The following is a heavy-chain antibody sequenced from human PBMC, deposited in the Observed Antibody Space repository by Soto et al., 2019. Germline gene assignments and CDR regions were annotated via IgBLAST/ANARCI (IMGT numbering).Heavy chain of an antibody. Sequence: QITLKESGPTLVKPTQTLTLTCTFSGLSLSTTGVGVGWIRQPPGKALEWLALIYWDDDKRYSPSLKSRLTTTKDTSNHQVVLTMTNMDPVDTATYYCVQSRCGGDCLQSYSSHSYYGLDVWGQGTTVTVSS. CDR1: GLSLSTTGVG. D-gene: IGHD2-21*02. CDR3: VQSRCGGDCLQSYSSHSYYGLDV. CDR2: IYWDDDK. V-gene: IGHV2-5*02. J-gene: IGHJ6*02.